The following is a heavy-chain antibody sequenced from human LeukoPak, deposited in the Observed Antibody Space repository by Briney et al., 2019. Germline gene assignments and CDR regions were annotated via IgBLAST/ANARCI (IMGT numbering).Heavy chain of an antibody. J-gene: IGHJ4*02. Sequence: PGGSLRLSCAASGFTFSHYGMHWVRQAPGKGLEWVTLISYDGSNKKYADSVKGRFTISRDNSKNTLYLQMNSLRGEDTAVYYCAKDRSGSYDHFDCWGQGTRVTVSS. CDR1: GFTFSHYG. CDR3: AKDRSGSYDHFDC. V-gene: IGHV3-30*18. CDR2: ISYDGSNK. D-gene: IGHD1-26*01.